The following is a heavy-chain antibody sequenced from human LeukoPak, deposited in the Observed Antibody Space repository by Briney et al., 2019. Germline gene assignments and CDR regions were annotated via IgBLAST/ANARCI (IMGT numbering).Heavy chain of an antibody. J-gene: IGHJ4*02. V-gene: IGHV1-69*05. CDR3: ARDPGYCNGGSCYSAYFDF. CDR1: GYTFTGYY. Sequence: SVKVSCKSSGYTFTGYYIHWVRQAPGQGLEWMGNYIPIFGTAIYAQKFQGRVTITTDASTSTASMELSSLRSEDTAVYYCARDPGYCNGGSCYSAYFDFWGRGTPVTVSS. CDR2: YIPIFGTA. D-gene: IGHD2-15*01.